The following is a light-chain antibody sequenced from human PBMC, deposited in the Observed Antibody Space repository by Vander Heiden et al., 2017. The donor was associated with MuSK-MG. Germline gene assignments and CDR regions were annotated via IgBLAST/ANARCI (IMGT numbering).Light chain of an antibody. V-gene: IGLV2-14*01. CDR3: SSYTSSSTLV. CDR1: SSDVGGYNY. Sequence: QSALTQPAPVSGSTGQSITISCTGTSSDVGGYNYISWYRQHPGKAPKLMIYDVSNRPSGVSNRFSGSKSGNTASLTISGLQAEDEADYYCSSYTSSSTLVFGGGTKLTVL. J-gene: IGLJ2*01. CDR2: DVS.